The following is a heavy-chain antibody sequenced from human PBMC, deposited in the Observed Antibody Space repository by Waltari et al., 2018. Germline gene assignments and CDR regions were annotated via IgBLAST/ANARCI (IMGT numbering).Heavy chain of an antibody. D-gene: IGHD6-13*01. J-gene: IGHJ4*02. Sequence: QVQLQESGPGLVKPSETLSLTCTVSGGSISSYYWSWIRQPAGKGLEWIGRIYTSGSTNYNPSLKSRVTMSVDTSKNQFSLKLSSVTAADTAVYYCARGSPYSSRGPAFDYWGQGTLVTVSS. CDR3: ARGSPYSSRGPAFDY. CDR1: GGSISSYY. CDR2: IYTSGST. V-gene: IGHV4-4*07.